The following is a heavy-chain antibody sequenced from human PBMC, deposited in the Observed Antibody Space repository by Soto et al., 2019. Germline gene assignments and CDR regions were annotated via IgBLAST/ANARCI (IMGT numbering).Heavy chain of an antibody. J-gene: IGHJ4*02. CDR2: IYYTRST. D-gene: IGHD1-26*01. CDR3: ARYYPGGYYFDS. V-gene: IGHV4-59*01. Sequence: SLTCTVSGDSISPYYWGWIRQPPGKGLEWIGFIYYTRSTNYNPSLKSRVTISVDTSNNQFSLRLTSVTAADTAVYYCARYYPGGYYFDSWGPGTLVTVSS. CDR1: GDSISPYY.